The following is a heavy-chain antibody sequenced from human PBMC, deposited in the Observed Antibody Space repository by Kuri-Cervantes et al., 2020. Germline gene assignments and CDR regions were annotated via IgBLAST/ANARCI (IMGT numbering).Heavy chain of an antibody. D-gene: IGHD6-19*01. V-gene: IGHV3-7*01. CDR3: ARERFRYSSGWHGDI. CDR2: IKQDGSEK. CDR1: GFTFSSYW. J-gene: IGHJ3*02. Sequence: GGSLRLSCAASGFTFSSYWMSWVRQAPGKGLEWVANIKQDGSEKYYVDSVKGRFTISRDNAKNSLYLQMNSLRAEDTAVYYCARERFRYSSGWHGDIWGQGTMVTVSS.